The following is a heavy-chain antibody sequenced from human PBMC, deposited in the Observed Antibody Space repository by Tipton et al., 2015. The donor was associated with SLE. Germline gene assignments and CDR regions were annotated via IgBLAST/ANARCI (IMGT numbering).Heavy chain of an antibody. J-gene: IGHJ3*02. Sequence: SLRLSCAASGFTFSSYEMNWVRQAPGKGLEWASVIYSGGSTYYADSVKGRFTISRDNSKNTLYLQMNSLRAEDTAVYYCARAEQQLPDAFDIWGQGTMVTVSS. CDR2: IYSGGST. D-gene: IGHD6-13*01. CDR1: GFTFSSYE. V-gene: IGHV3-66*01. CDR3: ARAEQQLPDAFDI.